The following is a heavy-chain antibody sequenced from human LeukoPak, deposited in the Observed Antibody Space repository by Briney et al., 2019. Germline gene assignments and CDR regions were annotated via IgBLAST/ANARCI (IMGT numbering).Heavy chain of an antibody. V-gene: IGHV3-7*01. CDR2: INKDGSER. J-gene: IGHJ4*02. CDR1: GFTFSGYW. D-gene: IGHD4-17*01. Sequence: GGSLRLSCAASGFTFSGYWMSWVRQAPGKGLEWVANINKDGSERYNVDSVKGRFTISGGNANKSLYLQMNSLRAEDTSVYYCARESKGRSKIDYWGQGTLVTVSS. CDR3: ARESKGRSKIDY.